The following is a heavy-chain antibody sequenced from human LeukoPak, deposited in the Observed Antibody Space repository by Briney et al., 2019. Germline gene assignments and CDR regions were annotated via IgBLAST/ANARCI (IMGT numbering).Heavy chain of an antibody. D-gene: IGHD3-22*01. CDR1: GYTFTSYG. J-gene: IGHJ5*02. V-gene: IGHV1-18*01. Sequence: ASVKVSCKASGYTFTSYGISWVRQAPGQGLEWMGWISAYNGNTNYAQKLQGRVTMTTDTSTSTAYMELRSLRSDDTAVYYCARDKKIITPKVWFDPWGQGTLVTVSS. CDR2: ISAYNGNT. CDR3: ARDKKIITPKVWFDP.